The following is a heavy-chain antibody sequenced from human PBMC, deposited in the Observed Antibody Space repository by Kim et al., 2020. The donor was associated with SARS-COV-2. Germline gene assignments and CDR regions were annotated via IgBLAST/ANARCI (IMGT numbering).Heavy chain of an antibody. V-gene: IGHV4-39*01. CDR2: IYHTGTT. J-gene: IGHJ5*02. CDR1: GGFLSSGDYF. Sequence: SETLSLTCSVSGGFLSSGDYFWAWIRQPPGKGLEWIGSIYHTGTTYYSPSLQSRVTMSVDTSKNQFYLKLASVTAADTATYYCARHPENPRGLFDPWGQGTLVTVSS. CDR3: ARHPENPRGLFDP.